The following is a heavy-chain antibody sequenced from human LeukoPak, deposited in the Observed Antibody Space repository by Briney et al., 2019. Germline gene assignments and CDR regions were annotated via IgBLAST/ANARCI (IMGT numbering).Heavy chain of an antibody. CDR2: INSGGDDI. D-gene: IGHD2-2*01. J-gene: IGHJ4*02. CDR3: ARDTIQPGLIDD. V-gene: IGHV3-21*05. CDR1: GFTFSLYA. Sequence: TGGSLRLSCAASGFTFSLYAMNWVRQAPGKGLEWISYINSGGDDIHYAASVRGRFNISRDDARNILFLQLSSLRAEDTAVYYCARDTIQPGLIDDWGQGTLVTVSS.